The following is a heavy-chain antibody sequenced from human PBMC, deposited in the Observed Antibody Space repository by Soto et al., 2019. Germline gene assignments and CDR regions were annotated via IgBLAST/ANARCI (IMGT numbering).Heavy chain of an antibody. CDR2: IYYSGTT. J-gene: IGHJ4*02. V-gene: IGHV4-39*01. CDR1: GDSITSNSYF. CDR3: ARRFSVDYFDY. Sequence: SETLSLTCTVSGDSITSNSYFWAWIRQPPGKGLEWIGSIYYSGTTYYNPSLKSRVTISVDRSKNQFSLKLSSVTAAGTAVYYCARRFSVDYFDYWGQGALVTVS.